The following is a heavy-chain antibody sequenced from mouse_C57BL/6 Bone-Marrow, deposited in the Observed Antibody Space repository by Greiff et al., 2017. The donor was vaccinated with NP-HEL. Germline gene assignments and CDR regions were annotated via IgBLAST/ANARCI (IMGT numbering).Heavy chain of an antibody. J-gene: IGHJ2*01. D-gene: IGHD1-1*01. CDR2: ISNGGGST. V-gene: IGHV5-12*01. Sequence: EVMLVESGGGLVQPGGSLKLSCAASGFTFSDYYMYWVRQTPEKRLEWVAYISNGGGSTYYPDTVKGRFTISRDNAKNTLYLQMSRLKSEDTAMYYCARRAITTVVLDYWGQGTTLTVSS. CDR1: GFTFSDYY. CDR3: ARRAITTVVLDY.